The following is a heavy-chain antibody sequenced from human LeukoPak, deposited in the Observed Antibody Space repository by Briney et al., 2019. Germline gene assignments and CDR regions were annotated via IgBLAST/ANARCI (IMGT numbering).Heavy chain of an antibody. CDR3: ARAHNWKYGSFDF. D-gene: IGHD1-7*01. V-gene: IGHV3-21*01. J-gene: IGHJ4*02. CDR1: GFTFSSYG. CDR2: ISSSSSYI. Sequence: GGSLRLSCAASGFTFSSYGMHWVRQAPGKGLEWVSCISSSSSYIYYADSVKGRFTISRDNAKNSLYLQMNSLRAEDTAVYYCARAHNWKYGSFDFWGQGTLVTVSS.